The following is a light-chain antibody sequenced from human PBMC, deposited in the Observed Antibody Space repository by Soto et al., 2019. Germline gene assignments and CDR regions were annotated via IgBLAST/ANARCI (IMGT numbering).Light chain of an antibody. CDR2: AAS. CDR1: QSISNF. CDR3: QQGYNTPYT. J-gene: IGKJ2*01. V-gene: IGKV1-39*01. Sequence: DIQMTQSPSSLSASIGDRVTITCRASQSISNFLNWYQQKPGIAPKILIYAASSLQSGVPSRFSGGGSGTDFTLTISSLQPEDFATYYCQQGYNTPYTFGQGTKLEIK.